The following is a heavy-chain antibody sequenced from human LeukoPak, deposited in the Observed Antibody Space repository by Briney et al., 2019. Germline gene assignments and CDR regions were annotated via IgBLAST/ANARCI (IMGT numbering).Heavy chain of an antibody. CDR1: GFTFSSYA. J-gene: IGHJ6*04. CDR3: AKSRNPTVTRLGYYYGMDV. V-gene: IGHV3-23*01. Sequence: PGGSLRLSCAASGFTFSSYAMSWVHQAPGKGLEWVSAISGSGGSTYYADSVKGRFTISRDNSKNTLYLQMNSLRAEDTAVYYCAKSRNPTVTRLGYYYGMDVWGKGTTVTISS. CDR2: ISGSGGST. D-gene: IGHD4-17*01.